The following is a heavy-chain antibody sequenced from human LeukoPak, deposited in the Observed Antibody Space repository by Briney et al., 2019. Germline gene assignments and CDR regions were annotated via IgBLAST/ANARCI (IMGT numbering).Heavy chain of an antibody. CDR3: ARDPHLSYVYRSGWYGGVDY. D-gene: IGHD6-19*01. CDR2: ISGRGVST. V-gene: IGHV3-23*01. Sequence: PGGSLRLSFAVPGFTFRSYGMSWVRQAPGKGLEWVSSISGRGVSTYYADSVNDRFTSSRDNSKKTVFVQMNSLRLEDTAVYYCARDPHLSYVYRSGWYGGVDYWGQGTLVTVSS. J-gene: IGHJ4*02. CDR1: GFTFRSYG.